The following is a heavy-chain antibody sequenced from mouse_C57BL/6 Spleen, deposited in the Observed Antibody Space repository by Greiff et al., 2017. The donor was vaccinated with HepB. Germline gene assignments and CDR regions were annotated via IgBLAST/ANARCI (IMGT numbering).Heavy chain of an antibody. D-gene: IGHD2-1*01. V-gene: IGHV1-39*01. Sequence: VQLQQSGPELVKPGASVKLSCKASGYSFTVYYMNWVKQSNGKSLEWIGVINPNFGTTSYNQKFKGKATLTVDKPSSTAYMQLNSLTSEDSAVYYCARSINYFCWDFDVWGTGTTVTVSS. CDR1: GYSFTVYY. CDR3: ARSINYFCWDFDV. CDR2: INPNFGTT. J-gene: IGHJ1*03.